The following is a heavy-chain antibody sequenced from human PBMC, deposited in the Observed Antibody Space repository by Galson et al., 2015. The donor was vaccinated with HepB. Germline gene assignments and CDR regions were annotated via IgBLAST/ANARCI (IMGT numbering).Heavy chain of an antibody. J-gene: IGHJ4*02. CDR3: ARHRGVDFWSGFTREPSGGNQN. CDR1: GYSFTSYW. V-gene: IGHV5-10-1*01. Sequence: QSGAEVKKPGESLKISCKGSGYSFTSYWISWVRQMPGKGLEWMGRIDPSDSYTNYSPSFQGHVAISADKSISTAYLQWSSLKASDTAMYYCARHRGVDFWSGFTREPSGGNQNWGQGTLVTVSS. D-gene: IGHD3-3*01. CDR2: IDPSDSYT.